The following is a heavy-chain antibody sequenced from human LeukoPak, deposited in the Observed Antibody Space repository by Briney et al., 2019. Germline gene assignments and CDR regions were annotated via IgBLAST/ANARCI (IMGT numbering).Heavy chain of an antibody. CDR1: GFTVSSNY. D-gene: IGHD3-22*01. Sequence: PGGSLRLSCAASGFTVSSNYMSWVRQAPGXGLEWVSVIYSGGSTYYADSVKGLFTISRDNSKNTLYLQMNSLRAEDTAVYYCARDYYDSSGYYIDSWGQGTLVTVSS. CDR3: ARDYYDSSGYYIDS. J-gene: IGHJ4*02. V-gene: IGHV3-53*01. CDR2: IYSGGST.